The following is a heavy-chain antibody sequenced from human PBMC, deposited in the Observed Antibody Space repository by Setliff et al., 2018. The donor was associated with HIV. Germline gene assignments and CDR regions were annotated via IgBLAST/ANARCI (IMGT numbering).Heavy chain of an antibody. CDR3: ARVGVYSNYRWFDP. J-gene: IGHJ5*02. D-gene: IGHD4-4*01. CDR2: ISTYNGNT. Sequence: ASVKVSCKASGYTFIRYGISWVRQAPGQGLEWMGWISTYNGNTNYAQKFQGRVNMTTDTATSTDYMELRSPRSDDTAGYYCARVGVYSNYRWFDPWGQGTLVTVSS. CDR1: GYTFIRYG. V-gene: IGHV1-18*01.